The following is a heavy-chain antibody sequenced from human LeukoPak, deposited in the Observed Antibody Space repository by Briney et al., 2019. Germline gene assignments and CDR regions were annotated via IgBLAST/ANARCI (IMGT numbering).Heavy chain of an antibody. V-gene: IGHV3-7*04. CDR3: AGDFSASGGLGY. CDR1: GFTVSTYW. CDR2: IKQDGSIQ. Sequence: PGGSLRLSCAASGFTVSTYWMNWVRQAPGKGLEWVANIKQDGSIQYYVDSVRGRFTISRDNAKNSLYLQMNSLRAEDTAVYYCAGDFSASGGLGYWGRGTLVTVSS. J-gene: IGHJ4*02. D-gene: IGHD6-6*01.